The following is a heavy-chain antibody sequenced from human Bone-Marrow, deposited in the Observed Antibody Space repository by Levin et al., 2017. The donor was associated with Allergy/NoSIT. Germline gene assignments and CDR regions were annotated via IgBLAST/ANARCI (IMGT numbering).Heavy chain of an antibody. CDR1: GYTLTTYA. J-gene: IGHJ6*02. CDR3: ARQTYSGYDLYYYYGMDV. D-gene: IGHD5-12*01. CDR2: INTNTGKP. V-gene: IGHV7-4-1*02. Sequence: GASVKVSCKASGYTLTTYAINWVRQAPGQGLEWMGWINTNTGKPTYAQGFTGRFVFSLDTSVSTAYLQISSLKAEDTAVYYCARQTYSGYDLYYYYGMDVWGQGTTVTVSS.